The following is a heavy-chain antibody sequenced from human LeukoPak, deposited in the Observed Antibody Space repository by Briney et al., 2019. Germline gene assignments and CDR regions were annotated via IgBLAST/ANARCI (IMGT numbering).Heavy chain of an antibody. CDR3: AKGLDRYTNNGRWFDP. J-gene: IGHJ5*02. CDR2: ISGSGGST. CDR1: GFTFSTYA. V-gene: IGHV3-23*01. Sequence: GGSLRLSCAASGFTFSTYAMSWVRQAPGKGLEWVSAISGSGGSTCYADSVKGRFTISRDNSKNTLFLQMNSLRAEDEAVYYCAKGLDRYTNNGRWFDPWGQGTLVTVSS. D-gene: IGHD1/OR15-1a*01.